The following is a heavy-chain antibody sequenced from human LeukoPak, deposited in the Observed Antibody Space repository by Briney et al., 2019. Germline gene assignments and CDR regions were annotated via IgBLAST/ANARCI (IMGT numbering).Heavy chain of an antibody. D-gene: IGHD6-19*01. CDR2: ISAYNGNT. J-gene: IGHJ4*02. CDR3: ARAIAVAGLLEFDY. V-gene: IGHV1-18*01. CDR1: GYTFTSYG. Sequence: GASVKVSCKASGYTFTSYGISWVRQAPGQGLEWMGWISAYNGNTNYAQKLQGRVTMTTDTSTSTAYMELRSLRSDDTAVYYCARAIAVAGLLEFDYWGQGTLVTVSS.